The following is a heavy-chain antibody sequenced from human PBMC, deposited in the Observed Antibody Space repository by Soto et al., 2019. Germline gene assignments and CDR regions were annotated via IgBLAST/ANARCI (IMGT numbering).Heavy chain of an antibody. V-gene: IGHV3-48*02. CDR3: ARDGKGAAYTNGPYYFDY. CDR2: ITPTSRAI. CDR1: GFPFSFYS. D-gene: IGHD2-8*01. Sequence: GGSLRLSCEAPGFPFSFYSMNWVRQAPGKGLEWIAYITPTSRAINYADSVRGRFTISRDGARVFLHMSSLGDEDTAVYYCARDGKGAAYTNGPYYFDYWGQGALVTVSS. J-gene: IGHJ4*02.